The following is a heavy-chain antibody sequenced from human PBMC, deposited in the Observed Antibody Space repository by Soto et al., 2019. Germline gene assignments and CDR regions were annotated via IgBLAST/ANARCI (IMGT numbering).Heavy chain of an antibody. Sequence: QVQLVQSGAEVKKPGASVKVSCKASGYTFTSYDINWVRQATGQGLEWMGWMNPNSGNTGYAQKSQGRVTMTRYTSVRTAYMELSSMRSEDTAAYYCARTLCGDNVDYWGQGTLVTISS. CDR3: ARTLCGDNVDY. CDR1: GYTFTSYD. V-gene: IGHV1-8*01. CDR2: MNPNSGNT. J-gene: IGHJ4*02. D-gene: IGHD4-17*01.